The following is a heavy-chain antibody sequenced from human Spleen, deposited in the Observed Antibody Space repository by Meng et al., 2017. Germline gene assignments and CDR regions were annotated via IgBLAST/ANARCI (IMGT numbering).Heavy chain of an antibody. CDR1: GYTFTGYY. D-gene: IGHD6-13*01. CDR2: INPNSGGT. V-gene: IGHV1-2*02. CDR3: ARISGYSSSWSDAFDI. J-gene: IGHJ3*02. Sequence: ASVKLSCKASGYTFTGYYMHWVRQAPGQGLEWMGWINPNSGGTNYAQKFQGRVTMTRDTSISTAYMELSRLRSDDTAVYYCARISGYSSSWSDAFDIWGQGTMVTVSS.